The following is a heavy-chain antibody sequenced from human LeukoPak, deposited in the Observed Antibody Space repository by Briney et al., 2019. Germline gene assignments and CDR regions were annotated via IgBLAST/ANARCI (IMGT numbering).Heavy chain of an antibody. V-gene: IGHV4-39*07. CDR3: ASGYTSTWYLVLAY. CDR1: GGSISSSSYY. CDR2: IYYSGST. D-gene: IGHD6-13*01. Sequence: SETLSLTCTVSGGSISSSSYYWGWIRQPPGKGLEWIGSIYYSGSTYYNPSLKSRVTISVDTSKNQFSLKLSSVTAADTAVYYCASGYTSTWYLVLAYRGQGTLVTVSS. J-gene: IGHJ4*02.